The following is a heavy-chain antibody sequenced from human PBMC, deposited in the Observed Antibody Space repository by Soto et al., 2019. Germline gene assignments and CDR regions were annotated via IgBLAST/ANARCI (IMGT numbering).Heavy chain of an antibody. D-gene: IGHD6-13*01. V-gene: IGHV1-18*01. CDR2: ISAYNGNT. CDR3: ARARSSWYSDWFDP. J-gene: IGHJ5*02. Sequence: ASVKVSCKASGYTFTSYGISWVRQAPGQGLEWMGWISAYNGNTNYAQKLQGRVTMTTDTSTSTAYMELRSLRSDDTAVYYCARARSSWYSDWFDPWGQGTLVTVSS. CDR1: GYTFTSYG.